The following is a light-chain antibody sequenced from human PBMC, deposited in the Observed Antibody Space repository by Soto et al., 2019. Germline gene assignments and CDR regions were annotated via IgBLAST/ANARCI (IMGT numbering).Light chain of an antibody. Sequence: DIQMTQSPSSLSASVGDRVTITCRASQGISNYLAWYQQKPGKVPKLLIYAASTLQSGVPSRFSGSGSGTDFTLTITSLQPEDVATDYCQKYNSALRTFGQGTKVEIK. CDR1: QGISNY. V-gene: IGKV1-27*01. CDR3: QKYNSALRT. J-gene: IGKJ1*01. CDR2: AAS.